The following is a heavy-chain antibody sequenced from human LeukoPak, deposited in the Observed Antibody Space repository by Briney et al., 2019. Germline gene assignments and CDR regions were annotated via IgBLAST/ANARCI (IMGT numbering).Heavy chain of an antibody. V-gene: IGHV4-59*01. J-gene: IGHJ4*02. CDR3: ARATWQQLVPY. CDR2: IYYSGST. CDR1: GGSISSYY. D-gene: IGHD6-13*01. Sequence: PSETLSLTCTVSGGSISSYYWSWIRQPPGKGLEWIGYIYYSGSTNYNPSLKSRVTISVDTSKNQFSLKLSSVTAADTAVYYCARATWQQLVPYWGQGTLVTVSP.